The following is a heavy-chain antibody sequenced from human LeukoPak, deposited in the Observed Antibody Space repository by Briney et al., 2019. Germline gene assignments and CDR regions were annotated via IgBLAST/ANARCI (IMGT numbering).Heavy chain of an antibody. Sequence: GGSLRLSCAASGFIFSNYDMRWVRQAPGKGLEWVSSISGSGRSTYYAESVKGRFTISRDNSKNTLDLHMYSLRAEDTAVYYCAVGPDYFDYWGQGTLVTVSS. J-gene: IGHJ4*02. CDR2: ISGSGRST. D-gene: IGHD1-26*01. V-gene: IGHV3-23*01. CDR3: AVGPDYFDY. CDR1: GFIFSNYD.